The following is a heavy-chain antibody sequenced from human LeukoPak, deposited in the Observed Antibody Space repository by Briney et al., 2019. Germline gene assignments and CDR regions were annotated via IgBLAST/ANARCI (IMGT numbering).Heavy chain of an antibody. V-gene: IGHV3-21*01. J-gene: IGHJ3*02. CDR3: ARESGDDAFDI. CDR2: ISSSSSYI. Sequence: GGSLRLSCVASGFTFGKYWMSWVRQAPGKGLEWVSSISSSSSYIYYADSVKGRFTISRDNAKNSLYLQMNSLRAEDTAVYYCARESGDDAFDIWGQGTMVTVSS. CDR1: GFTFGKYW. D-gene: IGHD3-10*01.